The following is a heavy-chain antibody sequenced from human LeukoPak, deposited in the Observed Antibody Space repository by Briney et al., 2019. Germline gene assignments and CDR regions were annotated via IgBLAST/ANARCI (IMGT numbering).Heavy chain of an antibody. D-gene: IGHD6-13*01. V-gene: IGHV1-69*13. CDR1: GYTFTSYG. J-gene: IGHJ4*02. Sequence: ASVKVSCKASGYTFTSYGISWVRQAPGQGLEWMGGIIPIFGTANYAQKFQGRVTITADESTSTAYMELSSLRSEDTAVYYCAIERAAAGENYYFDYWGQGTLVTVSS. CDR3: AIERAAAGENYYFDY. CDR2: IIPIFGTA.